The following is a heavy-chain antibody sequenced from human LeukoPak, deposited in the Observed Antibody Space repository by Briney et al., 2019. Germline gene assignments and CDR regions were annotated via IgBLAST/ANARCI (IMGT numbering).Heavy chain of an antibody. D-gene: IGHD4-17*01. CDR2: ISGSGGST. Sequence: GGSLRLSCAASGFTFSSYGMSWVRQAPGKGLEWVSAISGSGGSTYYADSVKGRFTISRDNSKNTLYLQMNSLRAEDTAVYYCAKGWHGDLINWYFDLWGRGTLVTVSS. CDR3: AKGWHGDLINWYFDL. V-gene: IGHV3-23*01. J-gene: IGHJ2*01. CDR1: GFTFSSYG.